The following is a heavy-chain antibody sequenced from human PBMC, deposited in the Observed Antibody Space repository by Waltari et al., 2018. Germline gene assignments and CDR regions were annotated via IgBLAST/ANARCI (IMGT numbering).Heavy chain of an antibody. D-gene: IGHD3-3*01. J-gene: IGHJ4*02. V-gene: IGHV4-31*03. CDR3: ARSLPDGITIFGVVSSPMGYFDY. Sequence: QVQLQESGPGLVKPSQTLSLTCTVSGGSISSGGYYWSWLRQHPGKGLEWIGYIYYSGSTYYNPSLKSRVTISVDTSKNQFSLKLSSVTAADTAVYYCARSLPDGITIFGVVSSPMGYFDYWGQGTLVTVSS. CDR1: GGSISSGGYY. CDR2: IYYSGST.